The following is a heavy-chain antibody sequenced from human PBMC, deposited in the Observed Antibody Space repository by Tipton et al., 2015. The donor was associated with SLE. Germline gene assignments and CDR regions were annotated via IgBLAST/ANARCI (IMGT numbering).Heavy chain of an antibody. CDR3: ATREDVWSGYFDY. D-gene: IGHD3-3*01. CDR1: SGSISDSTYY. CDR2: LYYTGST. J-gene: IGHJ4*02. V-gene: IGHV4-39*06. Sequence: TLSLTCTVSSGSISDSTYYWGWIRQAPGKGLEWIGSLYYTGSTYQNPSLQSRVTLSVDMSQRHCTLNLKSVTAADTAVYYCATREDVWSGYFDYWGQGILVTVSS.